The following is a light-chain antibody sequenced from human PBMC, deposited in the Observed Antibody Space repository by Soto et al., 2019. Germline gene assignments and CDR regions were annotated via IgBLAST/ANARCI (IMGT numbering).Light chain of an antibody. CDR3: QHYNSYSEA. V-gene: IGKV1-5*03. CDR1: QTISSW. J-gene: IGKJ1*01. CDR2: KAS. Sequence: DIQMTQSPYTLSGSVGDRVTITCRASQTISSWLAWYQQKPGQAPKLLIYKASTLKSGVPSRFSGSGSGTEFTLTISSLQPDDFATYYCQHYNSYSEAFGQGTKV.